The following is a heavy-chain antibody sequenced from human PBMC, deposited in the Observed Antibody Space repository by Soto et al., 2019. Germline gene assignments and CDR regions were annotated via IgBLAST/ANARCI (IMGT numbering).Heavy chain of an antibody. CDR3: ARVGYYYGSGSYHEYMDV. CDR2: IGTAGDT. Sequence: EVQLVESGGGLVQPGGSLRLSCAASGFTFSSYDMHWVRQATGKGLEWVSAIGTAGDTYYPGSVKGRFTISRENAKNSLYLQMNSLRAGDTAVYYCARVGYYYGSGSYHEYMDVWGKGTTVTVSS. CDR1: GFTFSSYD. D-gene: IGHD3-10*01. V-gene: IGHV3-13*01. J-gene: IGHJ6*03.